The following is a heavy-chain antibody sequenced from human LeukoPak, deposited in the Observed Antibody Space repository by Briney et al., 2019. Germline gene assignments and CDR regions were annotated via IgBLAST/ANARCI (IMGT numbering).Heavy chain of an antibody. Sequence: GGSLRLSCAASGFSFNAYWMHWVRQAPGTGLEWVAVMSYDESTKYYADSVKGRFTISRDNPRNTLFLQMNSVRAEDTAVYYCARDDQSVTMGRCQVNCYYYGMDVWGQGTTVTVSS. J-gene: IGHJ6*02. D-gene: IGHD3-10*01. V-gene: IGHV3-30*03. CDR1: GFSFNAYW. CDR3: ARDDQSVTMGRCQVNCYYYGMDV. CDR2: MSYDESTK.